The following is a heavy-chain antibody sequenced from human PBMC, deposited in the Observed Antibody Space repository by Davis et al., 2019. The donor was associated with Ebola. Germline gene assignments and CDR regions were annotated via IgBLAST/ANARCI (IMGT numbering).Heavy chain of an antibody. CDR2: LYRGGPT. J-gene: IGHJ4*02. CDR3: ARVRWLQLVYFDY. CDR1: GFIVRNYH. Sequence: GGSLRLSCAASGFIVRNYHISWVRQAPGKGLEWVSVLYRGGPTHYADSVQGRFTISRDNSKNTLYLQMNSLRAEDTAVYYCARVRWLQLVYFDYWGQGTLVTVSS. V-gene: IGHV3-66*01. D-gene: IGHD5-24*01.